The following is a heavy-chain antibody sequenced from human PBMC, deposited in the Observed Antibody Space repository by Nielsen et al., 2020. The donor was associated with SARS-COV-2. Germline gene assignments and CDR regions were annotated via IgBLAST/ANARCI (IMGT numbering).Heavy chain of an antibody. CDR1: GFTFSSYA. D-gene: IGHD4-23*01. Sequence: GGSLRLSCAASGFTFSSYAMHWVRQAPGKGLEWVAVISYDGGNKYYADSVKGRFAISRDNSKNTLHLQMNSLRIEDTAVYYCARVQTTVVFYYGLDVWGQGTTVTVSS. V-gene: IGHV3-30*09. CDR2: ISYDGGNK. CDR3: ARVQTTVVFYYGLDV. J-gene: IGHJ6*02.